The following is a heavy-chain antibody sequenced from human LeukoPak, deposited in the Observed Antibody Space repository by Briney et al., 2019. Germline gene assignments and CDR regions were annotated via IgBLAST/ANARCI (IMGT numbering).Heavy chain of an antibody. D-gene: IGHD3-16*02. CDR3: AAQGVYYDYVWGSYRQAAEYFQH. V-gene: IGHV3-30*03. Sequence: GGFLRLSCAASGFTFSSYGMHWVRQAPGKGLEWVAVISYDGSNKYYADSVKGRFTISRDNSKNTLYLQMNSLRAEDTAVYYCAAQGVYYDYVWGSYRQAAEYFQHWGQGTLVTVSS. CDR1: GFTFSSYG. J-gene: IGHJ1*01. CDR2: ISYDGSNK.